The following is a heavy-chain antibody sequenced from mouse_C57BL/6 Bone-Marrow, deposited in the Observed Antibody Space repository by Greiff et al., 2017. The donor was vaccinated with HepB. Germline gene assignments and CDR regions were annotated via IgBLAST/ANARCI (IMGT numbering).Heavy chain of an antibody. CDR1: GYTFTDYC. Sequence: VQLQESGPVLVKPGASVKMSCKASGYTFTDYCMNWVKQSHGKSLEWIGVINPYNGGTSYNQKFKGKATLTVDKSSSTAYMELNSLTSEDSSVYSCASSRHYYSSFYAMDYWGQGTSVTASS. J-gene: IGHJ4*01. V-gene: IGHV1-19*01. CDR3: ASSRHYYSSFYAMDY. D-gene: IGHD1-2*01. CDR2: INPYNGGT.